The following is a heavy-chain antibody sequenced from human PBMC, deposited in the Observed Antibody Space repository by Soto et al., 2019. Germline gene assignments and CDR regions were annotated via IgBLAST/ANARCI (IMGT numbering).Heavy chain of an antibody. CDR1: GGSISSVGYY. CDR3: AREARLNYSYYGMDV. CDR2: IYYSGST. D-gene: IGHD2-8*01. J-gene: IGHJ6*02. Sequence: QVQLQESGPGLVKPSQTLSLTCTVSGGSISSVGYYWSWIRQHPGKGLEWIGYIYYSGSTDYNPSLKSRVTISVDTSKNQFSLKLSSVTAADTAVYYCAREARLNYSYYGMDVWGQGTTVTVSS. V-gene: IGHV4-31*03.